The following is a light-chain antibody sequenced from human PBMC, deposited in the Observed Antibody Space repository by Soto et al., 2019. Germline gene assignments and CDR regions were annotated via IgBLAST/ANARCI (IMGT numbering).Light chain of an antibody. CDR1: QDIGTD. CDR2: EAS. Sequence: DIQMTQSPSSLSASVADRVTITCRASQDIGTDLGLYQQKPGKAPERLIYEASVLQSGVPSRFSGSGSGTEFTLTVSSLQPEDFATYYCVQHYSYPLTFGGGTKVDI. CDR3: VQHYSYPLT. J-gene: IGKJ4*01. V-gene: IGKV1-17*01.